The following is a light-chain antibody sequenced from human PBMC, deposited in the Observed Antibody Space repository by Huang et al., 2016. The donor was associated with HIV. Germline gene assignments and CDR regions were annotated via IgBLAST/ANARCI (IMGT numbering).Light chain of an antibody. CDR1: QSVNNK. V-gene: IGKV3-15*01. CDR3: QQYNNWPPWT. CDR2: DAS. J-gene: IGKJ1*01. Sequence: EVVMTQSPVTLSVSPGARATLSCRASQSVNNKLAWFQQEPGQPPRLLNHDASIRATVVPDRFSGGGSGTEFTLTISSLQSEDFAVYYCQQYNNWPPWTFGRGTKVEIK.